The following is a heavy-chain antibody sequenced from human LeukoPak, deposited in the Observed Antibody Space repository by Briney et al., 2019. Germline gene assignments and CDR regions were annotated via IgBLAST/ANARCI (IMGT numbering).Heavy chain of an antibody. J-gene: IGHJ4*02. D-gene: IGHD1-26*01. V-gene: IGHV3-23*01. CDR3: AKGYPTSLDY. Sequence: GGSLRLPCAASGFIFSTYAMSWVRQAPGKGLEWVSGISGSGDSTYYADSVKGRFTISRDNSKNTLYLQMNSLRAEDTAVYYCAKGYPTSLDYWGQGTLVTVSS. CDR1: GFIFSTYA. CDR2: ISGSGDST.